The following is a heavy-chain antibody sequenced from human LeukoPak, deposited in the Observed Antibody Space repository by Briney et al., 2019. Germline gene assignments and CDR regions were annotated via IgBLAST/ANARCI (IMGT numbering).Heavy chain of an antibody. CDR2: INANSGGT. CDR1: GYTFTDYY. CDR3: ARDAISRVIIDY. V-gene: IGHV1-2*02. Sequence: VASMKVSCKASGYTFTDYYIHWVRQAPGQGLEWMGWINANSGGTNYAQKFQGRVTMTRDTSINTAYMELSRLRSDDTAVYWCARDAISRVIIDYWGQGTLVTVSS. D-gene: IGHD2/OR15-2a*01. J-gene: IGHJ4*02.